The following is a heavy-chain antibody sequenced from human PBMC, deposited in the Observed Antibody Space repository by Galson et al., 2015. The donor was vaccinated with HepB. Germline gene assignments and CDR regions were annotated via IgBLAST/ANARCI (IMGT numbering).Heavy chain of an antibody. CDR2: IIPLFGTS. CDR3: ARCDQLLWRAFDI. Sequence: SVKVSCKASGGTFSRSAISWVRQAPGQGLEWMGGIIPLFGTSNYAQKFQGRVTIVADESTSTTYVHLSRLRSEDTAVYYCARCDQLLWRAFDIWGQGTMVTVSS. J-gene: IGHJ3*02. CDR1: GGTFSRSA. D-gene: IGHD2-2*01. V-gene: IGHV1-69*13.